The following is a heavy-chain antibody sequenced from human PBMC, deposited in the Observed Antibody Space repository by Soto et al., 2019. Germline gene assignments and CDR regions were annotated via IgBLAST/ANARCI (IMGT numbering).Heavy chain of an antibody. D-gene: IGHD6-19*01. J-gene: IGHJ6*02. Sequence: PGGSLRLSCSASGFTFSSYAMHWVRQAPGKGLEYVSAISSNGGSTYYADSVKGRFTISRDNSKNTLYLQMSSLRAEDTAVYYCVKDTYPYSSGWYYYGMDVWGQGTTVTVSS. CDR1: GFTFSSYA. CDR3: VKDTYPYSSGWYYYGMDV. V-gene: IGHV3-64D*08. CDR2: ISSNGGST.